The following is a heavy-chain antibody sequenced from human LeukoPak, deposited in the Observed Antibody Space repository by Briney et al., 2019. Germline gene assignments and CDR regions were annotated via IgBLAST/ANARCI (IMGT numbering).Heavy chain of an antibody. CDR1: DDSISRSRYY. CDR2: IYYSGST. Sequence: PSETLSLTCTVSDDSISRSRYYWAWIRQPPGKGLEWIGSIYYSGSTYYNPSLKSRVTISVDTSKNQFSLKLSSVTAADTAVYYCARQYSSGWGYWGQGTLVTVSS. J-gene: IGHJ4*02. V-gene: IGHV4-39*01. D-gene: IGHD6-19*01. CDR3: ARQYSSGWGY.